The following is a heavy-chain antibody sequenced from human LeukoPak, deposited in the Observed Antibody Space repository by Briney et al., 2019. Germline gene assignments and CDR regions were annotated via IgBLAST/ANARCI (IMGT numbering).Heavy chain of an antibody. CDR2: IYPGDSDT. V-gene: IGHV5-51*01. CDR1: GYTFSNYW. D-gene: IGHD3-22*01. CDR3: ARSSGSLDY. Sequence: GESLKISCKCSGYTFSNYWIGWVRQMPGEGLEWMGIIYPGDSDTRYSPSFRGQVTISADKSINTAYLQWRSLKASDTAMYYCARSSGSLDYWGQGTLVTVSS. J-gene: IGHJ4*02.